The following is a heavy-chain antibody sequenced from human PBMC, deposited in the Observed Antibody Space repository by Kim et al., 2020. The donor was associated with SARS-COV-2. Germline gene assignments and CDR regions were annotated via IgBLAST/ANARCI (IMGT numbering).Heavy chain of an antibody. D-gene: IGHD1-20*01. V-gene: IGHV1-2*02. CDR1: GYTFTGYY. CDR2: INPNSGGT. CDR3: ARSGGIRYYYYYYGMDV. J-gene: IGHJ6*02. Sequence: ASVKVSCKASGYTFTGYYMHWVRQAPGQGLEWMGWINPNSGGTNYAQKFQGRVTMTRDTSISTAYMELSRLRSDDTAVYYCARSGGIRYYYYYYGMDVWGQGTTVTVSS.